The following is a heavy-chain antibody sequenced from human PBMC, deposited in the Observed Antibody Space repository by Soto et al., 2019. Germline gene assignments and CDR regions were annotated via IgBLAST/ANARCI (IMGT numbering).Heavy chain of an antibody. Sequence: GGSLRLSCAASGFTFSSYWMSWVRQAPGMGLEWVSAISGSGGSTYYADSVKGRFTISRDDSKNTLYLQMNSLRAEDTAVYYCAKDVPDIVVVPAATFFDYWGQGTLVTVSS. J-gene: IGHJ4*02. D-gene: IGHD2-2*01. CDR3: AKDVPDIVVVPAATFFDY. CDR1: GFTFSSYW. V-gene: IGHV3-23*01. CDR2: ISGSGGST.